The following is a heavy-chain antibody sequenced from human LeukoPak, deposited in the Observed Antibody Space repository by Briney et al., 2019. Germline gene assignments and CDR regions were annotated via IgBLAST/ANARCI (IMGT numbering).Heavy chain of an antibody. CDR3: ARGSSYRFDY. Sequence: SETLSLTCAVFGASFSGYYWSWIRQPPGKGLEWIGEINHSGSTNYNPSLKSRVTISVDTSKNQFSLKLSSVTAADTAVYYCARGSSYRFDYWGQGTLVTVSS. V-gene: IGHV4-34*01. J-gene: IGHJ4*02. D-gene: IGHD6-6*01. CDR1: GASFSGYY. CDR2: INHSGST.